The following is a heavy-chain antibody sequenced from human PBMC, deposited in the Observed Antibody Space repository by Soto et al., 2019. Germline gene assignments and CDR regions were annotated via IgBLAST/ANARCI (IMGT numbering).Heavy chain of an antibody. J-gene: IGHJ5*02. V-gene: IGHV1-69*01. CDR3: ARDGSDYSTSGHYDP. CDR1: GGTHSSYA. CDR2: IIPIFGTR. Sequence: QVQLVQSGAEVKKPGSSVKVSCKVTGGTHSSYAITCVRQAPGQGLEWMGGIIPIFGTRDYAQKFQGRVTITADPSTSTAYLELSGLTSDDTAVYYCARDGSDYSTSGHYDPWGQGTLVTVSS. D-gene: IGHD3-22*01.